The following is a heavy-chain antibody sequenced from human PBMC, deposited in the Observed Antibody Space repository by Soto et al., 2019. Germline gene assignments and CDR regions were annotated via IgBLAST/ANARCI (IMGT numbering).Heavy chain of an antibody. CDR3: AGTSCSSTTCPTTY. CDR2: INPHSGGT. D-gene: IGHD2-2*01. Sequence: QVQLVQSGAEVKKPGASVKVSCKTSGYTFTGYYIYWVRQAPGQGLEWMGWINPHSGGTDSSQKFQGRVTMIRDTSISTAYMELSRLRSDDTAVYYCAGTSCSSTTCPTTYWGQGTLVTVSS. J-gene: IGHJ4*02. CDR1: GYTFTGYY. V-gene: IGHV1-2*02.